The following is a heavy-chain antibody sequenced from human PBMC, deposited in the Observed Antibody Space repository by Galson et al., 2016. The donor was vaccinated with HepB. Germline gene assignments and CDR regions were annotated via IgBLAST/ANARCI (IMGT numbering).Heavy chain of an antibody. J-gene: IGHJ4*02. D-gene: IGHD3-10*01. CDR1: GDSVSSNSAA. CDR2: TYYRSKWYN. V-gene: IGHV6-1*01. CDR3: ARKGGIYSPWGY. Sequence: CAISGDSVSSNSAAWNWIRQSPSRGLEWLGRTYYRSKWYNDYAVSVKSRIIVNPDTSKNQFSLQLNSVTPEDTAVYYCARKGGIYSPWGYWGQGTLVTVSS.